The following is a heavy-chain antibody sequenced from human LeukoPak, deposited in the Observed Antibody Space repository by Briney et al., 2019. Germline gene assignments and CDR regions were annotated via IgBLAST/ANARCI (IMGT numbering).Heavy chain of an antibody. D-gene: IGHD2-21*02. CDR2: INTDGSRT. CDR3: ARCGGDCYYDY. J-gene: IGHJ4*02. Sequence: GGSLRLSCAASGFTFNSYWMHWVRQAPGKGLVWVSRINTDGSRTTYADSVKGRFTISRDKANTLYLQMDSLRADDTAVYYCARCGGDCYYDYWGQGTLVTVSS. CDR1: GFTFNSYW. V-gene: IGHV3-74*01.